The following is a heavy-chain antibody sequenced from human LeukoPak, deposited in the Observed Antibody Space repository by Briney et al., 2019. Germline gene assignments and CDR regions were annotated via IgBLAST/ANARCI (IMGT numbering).Heavy chain of an antibody. J-gene: IGHJ5*02. D-gene: IGHD3-22*01. CDR3: ARDVSDSSGYYVPPKNWFDP. V-gene: IGHV1-69*06. Sequence: ASVKVSCKASGGTFSSYAISWVRQAPGQGLEWMGGIIPIFGTANYAQKSQGRVTITADKSTSTAYMELSSLRSEDTAVYYCARDVSDSSGYYVPPKNWFDPWGQGTPVTVSS. CDR1: GGTFSSYA. CDR2: IIPIFGTA.